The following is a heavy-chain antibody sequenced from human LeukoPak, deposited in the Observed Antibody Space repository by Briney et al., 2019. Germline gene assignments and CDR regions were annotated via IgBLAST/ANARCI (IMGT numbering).Heavy chain of an antibody. D-gene: IGHD2-21*02. Sequence: PSQTLSLTCTVSGGSISSGGYYWSWIRQHPGKGLEWIGDIYYSGSTYYNPSLKSRVTISVDTSKNQFSLKLSSVTAADTAVYYCARTLASDCGGDCYSPHFDYWGQGTLVTVSS. CDR1: GGSISSGGYY. CDR2: IYYSGST. J-gene: IGHJ4*02. V-gene: IGHV4-31*03. CDR3: ARTLASDCGGDCYSPHFDY.